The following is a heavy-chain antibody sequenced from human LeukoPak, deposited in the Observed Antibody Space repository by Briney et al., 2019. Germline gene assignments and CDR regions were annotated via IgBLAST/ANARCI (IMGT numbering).Heavy chain of an antibody. Sequence: SETLSLTCTVSGGSITSSSYYWGWIRQPPGKGLEWIGSVYYSGNTYYNSSLKSRVTISVDTSKNQFSLKLSSVTAADTAVYYCARYGSGSYYKNAYYYMDVWGKGTTVTISS. CDR2: VYYSGNT. V-gene: IGHV4-39*07. CDR1: GGSITSSSYY. J-gene: IGHJ6*03. D-gene: IGHD3-10*01. CDR3: ARYGSGSYYKNAYYYMDV.